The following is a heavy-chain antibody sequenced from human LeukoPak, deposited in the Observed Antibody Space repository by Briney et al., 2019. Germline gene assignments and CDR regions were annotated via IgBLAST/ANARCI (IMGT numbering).Heavy chain of an antibody. J-gene: IGHJ5*02. CDR3: AIVTYGGTSRWFDP. V-gene: IGHV4-59*01. D-gene: IGHD4-23*01. Sequence: SSETLSLTCTVSGGSINNYYWSWIRQPPGKGLEWMGYINDSGSTNYNPSLKSRVTMAVDTSKSQFSLKLSSVTAADTAVYYCAIVTYGGTSRWFDPWGQGTLVTVSS. CDR2: INDSGST. CDR1: GGSINNYY.